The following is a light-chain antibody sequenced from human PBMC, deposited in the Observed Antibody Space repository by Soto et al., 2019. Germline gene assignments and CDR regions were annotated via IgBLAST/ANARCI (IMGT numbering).Light chain of an antibody. J-gene: IGKJ1*01. Sequence: EIVLTQSPGTLSLSPGERATLSCRASQSVSSSYLAWYQQKPGQAPRVLIYGASTRTTGIPDRFSGSGSGTAFTLTISRLEPEDFAVYYCQHYGTSPWTFGQGTRVEIK. CDR1: QSVSSSY. CDR2: GAS. V-gene: IGKV3-20*01. CDR3: QHYGTSPWT.